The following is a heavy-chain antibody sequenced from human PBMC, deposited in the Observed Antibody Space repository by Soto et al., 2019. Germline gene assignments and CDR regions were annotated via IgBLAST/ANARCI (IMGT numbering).Heavy chain of an antibody. J-gene: IGHJ6*02. V-gene: IGHV5-10-1*01. CDR3: ASLPRDYYDSSGYPFEYYGMDV. D-gene: IGHD3-22*01. Sequence: LKISCKGSGYSFTSYWISWVRQMPGKGLEWMGRIDPSDSYTNYSPSFQGHVTISADKSISTAYLQWSSLKASDTAMYYCASLPRDYYDSSGYPFEYYGMDVWGQGTTVTVSS. CDR2: IDPSDSYT. CDR1: GYSFTSYW.